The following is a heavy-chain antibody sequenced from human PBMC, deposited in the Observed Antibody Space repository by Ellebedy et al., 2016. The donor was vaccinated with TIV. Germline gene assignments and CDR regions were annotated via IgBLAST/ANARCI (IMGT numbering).Heavy chain of an antibody. V-gene: IGHV3-21*01. J-gene: IGHJ1*01. Sequence: GGSLRLSXAASGFTFSSYSMNWVRQAPGKGLEWVSSISTSSSYIYYTDSVKGRFTISRDNAKNSLYLQMNSLRAEDTAVYYCARSGSYEYFQHWGQGTLVTVSS. D-gene: IGHD1-26*01. CDR1: GFTFSSYS. CDR2: ISTSSSYI. CDR3: ARSGSYEYFQH.